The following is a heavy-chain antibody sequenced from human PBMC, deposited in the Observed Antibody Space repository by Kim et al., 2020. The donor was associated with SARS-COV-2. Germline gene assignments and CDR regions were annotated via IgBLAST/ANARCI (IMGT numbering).Heavy chain of an antibody. Sequence: GGSLRLSCAASGFTVSSNYMSWVRQAPGKGLEWVSVIYSGGSTYYADSVKGRFTISRDNSKNTLYLQMNSLRAEDTAVYYCASQTYSGYGGRAFDIWGQGTMVTVSS. V-gene: IGHV3-53*01. J-gene: IGHJ3*02. CDR3: ASQTYSGYGGRAFDI. CDR1: GFTVSSNY. D-gene: IGHD5-12*01. CDR2: IYSGGST.